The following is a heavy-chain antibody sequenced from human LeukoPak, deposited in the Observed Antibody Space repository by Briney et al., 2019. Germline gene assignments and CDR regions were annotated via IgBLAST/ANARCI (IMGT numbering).Heavy chain of an antibody. CDR1: RYSFTSYW. J-gene: IGHJ4*02. V-gene: IGHV5-51*01. D-gene: IGHD2-2*01. CDR3: ARRDETLGYCSSSSCYSPAVDY. Sequence: GEYLKISCKGSRYSFTSYWIGWVRQMPGKGLEWMGIIYPGDSDTRYSPSFQGQVTISADKSISTAYLQWSSLKASDTAMHYCARRDETLGYCSSSSCYSPAVDYWAQGTLVTVSS. CDR2: IYPGDSDT.